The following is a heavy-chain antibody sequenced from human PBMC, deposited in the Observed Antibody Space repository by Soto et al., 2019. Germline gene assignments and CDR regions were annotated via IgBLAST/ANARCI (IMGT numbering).Heavy chain of an antibody. Sequence: GESLKISCKGSGYNFAGYWIAWVRQMPGKGLELMGTIYPSDSDTRYRPSFQGPVTIPADKSISSAYLQWSSLRASDTAMYYCARGGVSTRTFDYWGQGTPVTVSS. CDR1: GYNFAGYW. CDR2: IYPSDSDT. J-gene: IGHJ4*02. V-gene: IGHV5-51*01. CDR3: ARGGVSTRTFDY. D-gene: IGHD3-3*01.